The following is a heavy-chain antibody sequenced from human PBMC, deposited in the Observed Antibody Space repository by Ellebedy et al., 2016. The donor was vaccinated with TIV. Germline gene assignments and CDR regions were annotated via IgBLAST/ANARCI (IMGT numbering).Heavy chain of an antibody. CDR1: GFVFSTYS. CDR3: ARDNNGWSRDY. V-gene: IGHV3-7*01. J-gene: IGHJ4*02. D-gene: IGHD6-19*01. CDR2: IERDGSAE. Sequence: GGSLRLSCAASGFVFSTYSMTWARQAPGKGLEWLATIERDGSAEYYVDSVKGRFTVSKDNTKNSVSLQMYNLRPDDTGVYFCARDNNGWSRDYWGQGTQVTVSS.